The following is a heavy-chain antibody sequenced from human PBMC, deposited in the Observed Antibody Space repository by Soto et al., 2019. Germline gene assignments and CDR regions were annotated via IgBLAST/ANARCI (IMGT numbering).Heavy chain of an antibody. CDR2: ISYDGSNK. D-gene: IGHD3-3*01. Sequence: QPGGSLRLSCAASGFTFSSYAMHWVRQAPGKGLEWVAVISYDGSNKYYADSVKGRFTISRDNSKNTLYLQMNSLRAEDTAVYYCARVPARSGTKYYFDYWGQGTLVTAPQ. CDR1: GFTFSSYA. V-gene: IGHV3-30-3*01. J-gene: IGHJ4*02. CDR3: ARVPARSGTKYYFDY.